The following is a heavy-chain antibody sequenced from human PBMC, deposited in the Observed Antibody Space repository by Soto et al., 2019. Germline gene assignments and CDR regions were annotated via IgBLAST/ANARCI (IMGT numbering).Heavy chain of an antibody. J-gene: IGHJ6*02. CDR2: INPSGGST. V-gene: IGHV1-46*01. CDR1: GYTLTSYY. Sequence: GASVKVSCKAPGYTLTSYYMHWVRQAPGQGLEWMGIINPSGGSTNYAQKFQGRVTMTRDTSASTAYMELSSLRSEDTAVYYCASSYYYDSSGYSSLYYYYGMDVWGQGTTVTVSS. CDR3: ASSYYYDSSGYSSLYYYYGMDV. D-gene: IGHD3-22*01.